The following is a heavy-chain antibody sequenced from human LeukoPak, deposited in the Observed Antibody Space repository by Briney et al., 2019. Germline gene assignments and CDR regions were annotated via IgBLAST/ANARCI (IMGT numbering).Heavy chain of an antibody. V-gene: IGHV4-30-4*01. CDR1: GGSISSGDYY. CDR2: IYYSGST. J-gene: IGHJ4*02. D-gene: IGHD4-17*01. CDR3: ARAPDYGDYALDY. Sequence: SETLSLTCTVSGGSISSGDYYWSWIRQPPGEGLEWIGYIYYSGSTYYNPSLKSRVTISVDTSKNQFSLKLSSVTAADTAVYYCARAPDYGDYALDYWGQGTLVTVSS.